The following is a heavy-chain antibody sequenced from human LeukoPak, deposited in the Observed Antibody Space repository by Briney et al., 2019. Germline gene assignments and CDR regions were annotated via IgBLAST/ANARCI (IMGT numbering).Heavy chain of an antibody. Sequence: PGRSLRLSCAASGFTFSSYGMHWVRQAPGKGLEWVAVIWYDGSNKYYADSVKGRFTISRDNSKNTLYLQINSLRAEDTAVYYCARAKRWINAFDIWGQGTMVTVSS. CDR2: IWYDGSNK. D-gene: IGHD4-23*01. CDR1: GFTFSSYG. J-gene: IGHJ3*02. V-gene: IGHV3-33*01. CDR3: ARAKRWINAFDI.